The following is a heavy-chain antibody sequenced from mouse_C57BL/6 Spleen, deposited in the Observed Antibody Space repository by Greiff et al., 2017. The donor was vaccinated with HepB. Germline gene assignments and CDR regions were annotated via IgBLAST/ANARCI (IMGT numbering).Heavy chain of an antibody. D-gene: IGHD3-2*02. J-gene: IGHJ4*01. CDR3: AQESSGHYYAMDY. Sequence: EVNVVESGGGLVKPGGSLKLSCAASGFTFSDYGMHWVRQAPEKGLEWVAYISSGSSTIYYADTVKGRFTISRDNAKNTLFLQMTSLRSEDTAMYYGAQESSGHYYAMDYWGQGTSVTVSS. CDR1: GFTFSDYG. CDR2: ISSGSSTI. V-gene: IGHV5-17*01.